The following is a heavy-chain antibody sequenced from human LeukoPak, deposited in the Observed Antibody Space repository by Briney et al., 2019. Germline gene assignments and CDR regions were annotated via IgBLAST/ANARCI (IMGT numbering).Heavy chain of an antibody. CDR3: ARVMTTVTNGWFDP. CDR2: ISSSSSYI. CDR1: GFTFSSYS. Sequence: GGSLRLSCAASGFTFSSYSMNWVRQAPGKGLEWVSSISSSSSYIYYADSVKGRFTISRDNAKNSLYLQMNSLRAEDTAVYYCARVMTTVTNGWFDPWGRGTLVTVSS. D-gene: IGHD4-17*01. J-gene: IGHJ5*02. V-gene: IGHV3-21*01.